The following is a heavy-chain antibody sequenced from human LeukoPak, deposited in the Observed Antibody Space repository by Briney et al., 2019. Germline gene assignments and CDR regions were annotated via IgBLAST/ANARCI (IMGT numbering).Heavy chain of an antibody. CDR2: IFPGDADA. D-gene: IGHD6-19*01. CDR3: ARKYSSGWPN. V-gene: IGHV5-51*01. Sequence: GESLKISCQGSGYIFTTYWIGWVRQMPGKGLEWMGIIFPGDADARYSTSFQGQVTISADKSINTAYLQWSSLKASDTAMYYCARKYSSGWPNWGQGTLVTVSS. CDR1: GYIFTTYW. J-gene: IGHJ4*02.